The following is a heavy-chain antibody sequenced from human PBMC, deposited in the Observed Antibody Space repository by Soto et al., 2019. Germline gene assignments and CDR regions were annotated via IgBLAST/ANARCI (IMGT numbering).Heavy chain of an antibody. D-gene: IGHD2-2*01. V-gene: IGHV3-23*01. J-gene: IGHJ6*02. CDR3: AKGIVLVRAYYHGMDV. CDR2: TRGSGGST. CDR1: GFTFSSYA. Sequence: GGSLRLSCAASGFTFSSYAMTWVRQAPGKGLEWVSATRGSGGSTYYADSVKGRFTISRDNSKNTVSLQMNSLRAEDTAVYYCAKGIVLVRAYYHGMDVWGQGTTVTVSS.